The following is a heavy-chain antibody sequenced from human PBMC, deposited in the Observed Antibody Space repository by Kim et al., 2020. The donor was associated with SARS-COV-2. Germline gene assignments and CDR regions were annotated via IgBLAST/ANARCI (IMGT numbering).Heavy chain of an antibody. J-gene: IGHJ6*02. D-gene: IGHD1-1*01. CDR3: ARDGISTANYHYFGMDV. CDR1: GFTFSNTA. CDR2: IWYNGSNK. V-gene: IGHV3-33*01. Sequence: GGSLRLSCAASGFTFSNTAMHWVRQAPGRGLEWVAIIWYNGSNKFYADSVKGRFTISRDNSKNTLYLQMNSLRAEDTAVYYCARDGISTANYHYFGMDVWGQGTTVTVSS.